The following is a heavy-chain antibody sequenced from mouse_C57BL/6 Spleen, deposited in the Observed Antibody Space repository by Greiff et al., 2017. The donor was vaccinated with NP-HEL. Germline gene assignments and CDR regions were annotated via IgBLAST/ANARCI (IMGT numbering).Heavy chain of an antibody. CDR1: GFSLSTFGMG. D-gene: IGHD1-1*01. CDR2: IWWDDDK. V-gene: IGHV8-8*01. J-gene: IGHJ4*01. CDR3: ARSRTTTVVPYYYAMDY. Sequence: QVTLKESGPGILQPSQTLSLTCSFSGFSLSTFGMGVGWIRQPSGKGLEWLAHIWWDDDKYYNPALKSRLTISKDNSKNQVFLKIANVDTADTATYYCARSRTTTVVPYYYAMDYWGQGTSVTVSS.